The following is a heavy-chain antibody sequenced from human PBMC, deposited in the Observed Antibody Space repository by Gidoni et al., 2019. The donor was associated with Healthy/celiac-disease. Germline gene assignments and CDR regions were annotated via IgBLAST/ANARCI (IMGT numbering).Heavy chain of an antibody. Sequence: EVQLVESGGGLVQPGGSLRLSCAASGFTFSSYSMNWVRQAPGKGLEWVSYISSSSSTIYYADSVKGRFTISRDNAKNSLYLQMNSLRDEDTAVYYCARFANWGFWRNSYFDYWGQGTLVTVSS. CDR2: ISSSSSTI. CDR3: ARFANWGFWRNSYFDY. J-gene: IGHJ4*02. D-gene: IGHD7-27*01. CDR1: GFTFSSYS. V-gene: IGHV3-48*02.